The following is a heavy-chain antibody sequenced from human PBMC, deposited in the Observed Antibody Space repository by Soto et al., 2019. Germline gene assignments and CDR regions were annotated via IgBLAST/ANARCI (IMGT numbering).Heavy chain of an antibody. D-gene: IGHD6-13*01. V-gene: IGHV5-51*01. CDR1: GYSFTSYW. J-gene: IGHJ3*02. CDR3: ARHSMVPPPSDAFDI. Sequence: PGESLKISCKGSGYSFTSYWIGWVRQMPGKGLEWMGIIYPGDSDTRYSPSFQGQVTISADKSISTAYLQWSSLKASDTAMYYCARHSMVPPPSDAFDIWGQGTMVTVSS. CDR2: IYPGDSDT.